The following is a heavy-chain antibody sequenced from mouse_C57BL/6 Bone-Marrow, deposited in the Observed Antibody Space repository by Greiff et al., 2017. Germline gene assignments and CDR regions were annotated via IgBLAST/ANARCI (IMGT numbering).Heavy chain of an antibody. CDR3: AREGTVVAPFDY. Sequence: QVQLQQPGAELVRPGSSVKLSCKASGYTFTSYWMHWVKQRPIQGLEWIGNIDPSDSETHYNQKFKDKATLTVDKSSSTAYMQLSSLTSEDSAVYYCAREGTVVAPFDYWGRGTTLTVSS. CDR1: GYTFTSYW. D-gene: IGHD1-1*01. J-gene: IGHJ2*01. V-gene: IGHV1-52*01. CDR2: IDPSDSET.